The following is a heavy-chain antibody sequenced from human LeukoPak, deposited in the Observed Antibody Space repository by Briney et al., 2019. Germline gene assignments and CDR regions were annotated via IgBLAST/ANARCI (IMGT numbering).Heavy chain of an antibody. CDR2: IYYSGST. J-gene: IGHJ5*02. CDR3: ARKYYYGSGSYRWFDP. D-gene: IGHD3-10*01. V-gene: IGHV4-30-4*01. CDR1: GGSISSGDDY. Sequence: SETLSLTCTVSGGSISSGDDYWSWIRQPPGKGLEWIGYIYYSGSTYYNPSLKSRVTISVDTSKNQFSLKLSSVTAADTAVYYSARKYYYGSGSYRWFDPWGQGTLVTVSS.